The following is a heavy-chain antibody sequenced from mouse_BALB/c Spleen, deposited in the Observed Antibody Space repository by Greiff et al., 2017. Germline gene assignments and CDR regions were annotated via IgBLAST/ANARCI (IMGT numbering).Heavy chain of an antibody. CDR1: GFTFSSYA. D-gene: IGHD2-14*01. Sequence: EVHLVESGGGLVKPGGSLKLSCAASGFTFSSYAMSWVRQTPEKRLEWVASISSGGSTYYPDSVKGRFTISRDNARNILYLQMSSLRSEDTAMYYCARGVYYRYEGYYAMDYWGQGTSVTVSS. CDR3: ARGVYYRYEGYYAMDY. CDR2: ISSGGST. V-gene: IGHV5-6-5*01. J-gene: IGHJ4*01.